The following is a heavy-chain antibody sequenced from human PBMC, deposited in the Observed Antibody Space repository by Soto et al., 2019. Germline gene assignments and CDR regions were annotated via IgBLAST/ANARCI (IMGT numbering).Heavy chain of an antibody. Sequence: EVEVLESGGGLVQPGGSLRLSCAASGFTFSAYVMSWARQAPGKGLEWVSSITSSGGGTYYADSVKGRFTVSRDNSKNTVYWQMNSLRDEDTAVYSCAKLTAAWGQGTLVTVSS. CDR2: ITSSGGGT. J-gene: IGHJ4*02. CDR1: GFTFSAYV. V-gene: IGHV3-23*01. CDR3: AKLTAA. D-gene: IGHD6-13*01.